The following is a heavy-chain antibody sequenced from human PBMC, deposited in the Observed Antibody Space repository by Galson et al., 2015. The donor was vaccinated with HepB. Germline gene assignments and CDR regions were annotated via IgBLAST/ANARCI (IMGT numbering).Heavy chain of an antibody. CDR2: IYSGGST. D-gene: IGHD5-12*01. CDR1: GFTVSSNH. V-gene: IGHV3-53*01. Sequence: SLRLSCAASGFTVSSNHMSWVRQAPGKGLECVSVIYSGGSTYYADSVKGRFTLSRDNSKNTLYLQMNSLRSEDTSVYYCWGGGYVEDYWGQGTLVTVSS. J-gene: IGHJ4*02. CDR3: WGGGYVEDY.